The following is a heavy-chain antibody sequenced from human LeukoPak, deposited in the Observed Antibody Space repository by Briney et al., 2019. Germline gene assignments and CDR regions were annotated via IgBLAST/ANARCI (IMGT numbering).Heavy chain of an antibody. Sequence: PGGSLRLSCAASGFTFSSHWMTWVRQAPGKGLEWVANIKEDGTRKNYMDSVKGRFTISRDNAKNSLYLQMSGLRAEDTAVYYCARDRNIRYFDCWGQGTLVTVSS. CDR1: GFTFSSHW. J-gene: IGHJ4*02. D-gene: IGHD1-20*01. V-gene: IGHV3-7*01. CDR2: IKEDGTRK. CDR3: ARDRNIRYFDC.